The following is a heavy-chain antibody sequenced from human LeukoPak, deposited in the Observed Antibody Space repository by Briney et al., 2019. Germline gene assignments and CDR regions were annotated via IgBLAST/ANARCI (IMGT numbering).Heavy chain of an antibody. CDR3: ARDWYCTGGSCFSPAFDI. Sequence: PGGSLRLSCAVSGFTFSSYAMSWVRQAPGKGLEWVSAISGSGGSTYYADSVKGRFTISRDNSKNTLYLQMNSLRAEDTAVYYCARDWYCTGGSCFSPAFDIWGQGTMVTVSS. D-gene: IGHD2-15*01. V-gene: IGHV3-23*01. J-gene: IGHJ3*02. CDR1: GFTFSSYA. CDR2: ISGSGGST.